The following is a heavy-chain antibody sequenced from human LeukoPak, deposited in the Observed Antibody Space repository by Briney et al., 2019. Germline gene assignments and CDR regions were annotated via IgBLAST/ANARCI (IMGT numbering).Heavy chain of an antibody. CDR1: GGSMSSYY. J-gene: IGHJ5*02. CDR3: AGSSGWGSWWFDP. CDR2: MYYSGST. V-gene: IGHV4-59*01. Sequence: SETLSLTCTVSGGSMSSYYWNWIRQPPGKGLEWIGYMYYSGSTNYNPSLKSRVAISVDTSKNPFSLRLRSVTAADTAVYYCAGSSGWGSWWFDPWGQGTLVTVSS. D-gene: IGHD6-19*01.